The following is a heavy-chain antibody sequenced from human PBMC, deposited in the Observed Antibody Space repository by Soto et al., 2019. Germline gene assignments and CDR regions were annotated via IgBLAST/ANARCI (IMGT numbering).Heavy chain of an antibody. J-gene: IGHJ4*02. CDR1: GFTFSNYT. V-gene: IGHV3-7*03. D-gene: IGHD1-26*01. Sequence: PGGSLRLSCAASGFTFSNYTMHWVRQAPGKGLEWVANIKQDGSEKYYVDSVKGRFTISRDNAKNSLYLQMNSLRAEDTAVYYCASQGLLPYYFDYWGQGTLVTVSS. CDR2: IKQDGSEK. CDR3: ASQGLLPYYFDY.